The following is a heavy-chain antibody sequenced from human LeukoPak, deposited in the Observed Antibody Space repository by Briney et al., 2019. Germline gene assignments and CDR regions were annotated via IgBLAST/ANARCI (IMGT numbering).Heavy chain of an antibody. Sequence: GGALRLSCAASGFTFSSYGMHWGREAPGKGLEWVAVIRDDGNNKYYAESVKSRFSISRDISKKTLYLKMNSLSEEDTAVYYCAKDRIPLGELSLFDYWGQGTLVTVSS. CDR3: AKDRIPLGELSLFDY. J-gene: IGHJ4*02. CDR2: IRDDGNNK. D-gene: IGHD3-16*02. CDR1: GFTFSSYG. V-gene: IGHV3-30*02.